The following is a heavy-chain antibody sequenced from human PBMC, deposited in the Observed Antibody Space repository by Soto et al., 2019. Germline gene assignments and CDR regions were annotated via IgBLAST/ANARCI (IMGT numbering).Heavy chain of an antibody. V-gene: IGHV1-69*13. Sequence: SVKVSCKASGGTFSSYAISWVRQAPGQGLEWMGGNIPIFGTANYAQKFQGRVTITADESTSTAYMELSSLRSEDTAVYYCARAVADRPGYYYGMDVWGQGTKVTVSS. CDR3: ARAVADRPGYYYGMDV. CDR2: NIPIFGTA. CDR1: GGTFSSYA. D-gene: IGHD6-6*01. J-gene: IGHJ6*02.